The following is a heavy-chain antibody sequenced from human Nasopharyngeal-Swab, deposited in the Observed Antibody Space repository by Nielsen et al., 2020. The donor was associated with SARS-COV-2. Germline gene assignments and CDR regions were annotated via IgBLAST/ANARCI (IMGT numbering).Heavy chain of an antibody. D-gene: IGHD3-22*01. Sequence: GESLKISCAASGFTFSSYWMSWVRQAPGKGLEWVANIKQDGSEKYYVDSVKGRFTISRDNAKNSLYLQMNSPRAEDTAVYYCARDQYYDSSGYYYYGMDVWGQGTTVTVSS. CDR3: ARDQYYDSSGYYYYGMDV. CDR2: IKQDGSEK. V-gene: IGHV3-7*01. CDR1: GFTFSSYW. J-gene: IGHJ6*02.